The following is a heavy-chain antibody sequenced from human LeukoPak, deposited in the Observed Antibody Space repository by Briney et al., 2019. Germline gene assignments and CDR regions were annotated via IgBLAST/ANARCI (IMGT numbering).Heavy chain of an antibody. CDR1: GGSLSGYY. D-gene: IGHD1-1*01. V-gene: IGHV4-59*01. CDR2: IYYSGST. Sequence: SETLSLTCAVYGGSLSGYYWSWIRQPPGKGLEWIGYIYYSGSTNYNPSLKSRVTISVDTSKNQFSLKLSSVTAADTAVYYCARGPLNWDYYYYMDVWGKGTTVTVSS. CDR3: ARGPLNWDYYYYMDV. J-gene: IGHJ6*03.